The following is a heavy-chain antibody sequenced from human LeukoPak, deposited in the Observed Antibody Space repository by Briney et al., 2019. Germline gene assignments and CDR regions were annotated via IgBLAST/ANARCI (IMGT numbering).Heavy chain of an antibody. CDR2: ISAYNGNT. D-gene: IGHD6-19*01. J-gene: IGHJ4*02. Sequence: ASVKVSCKASGYTFTGYYMHWVRQAPGQGLEWMGWISAYNGNTNYAQKLQGRVTMTTDTSTSTAYMELRSLRSDDTAVYYCARQLMADSSGLIYWGQGTLVTVSS. CDR3: ARQLMADSSGLIY. CDR1: GYTFTGYY. V-gene: IGHV1-18*04.